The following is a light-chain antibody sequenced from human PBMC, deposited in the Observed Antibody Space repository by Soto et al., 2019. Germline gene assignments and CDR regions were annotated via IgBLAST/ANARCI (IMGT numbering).Light chain of an antibody. Sequence: HSALTKPPSAYGAPGQRVTISCSGSSSNIGSKTVNWYQQLPGTVPKLLIYNSYQRPSGVPDRFSGSKSGTSASLAISGLQSEDEADYYCAAWDASLNGYVFGAGTKVTVL. J-gene: IGLJ1*01. CDR1: SSNIGSKT. CDR2: NSY. CDR3: AAWDASLNGYV. V-gene: IGLV1-44*01.